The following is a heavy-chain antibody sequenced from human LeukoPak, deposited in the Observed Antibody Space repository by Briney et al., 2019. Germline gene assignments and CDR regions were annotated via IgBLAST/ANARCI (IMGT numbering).Heavy chain of an antibody. CDR2: IHPGDSDT. CDR1: GYTFTAYW. J-gene: IGHJ3*02. Sequence: RGESLRISCQGSGYTFTAYWIGWVRQLPGKGLEWVGIIHPGDSDTRYSPSFQGQVTISADKSITTAYLQWSSLKASDTAMYYCGRHQHSGSYGAFDIWGQGTMVTVSS. V-gene: IGHV5-51*01. D-gene: IGHD1-26*01. CDR3: GRHQHSGSYGAFDI.